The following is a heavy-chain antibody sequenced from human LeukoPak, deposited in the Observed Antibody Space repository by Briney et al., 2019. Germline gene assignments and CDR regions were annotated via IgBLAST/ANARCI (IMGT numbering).Heavy chain of an antibody. CDR1: AFTFSRYW. J-gene: IGHJ4*02. D-gene: IGHD3-16*01. V-gene: IGHV3-7*01. CDR2: INEDGSEK. CDR3: ARVVWGQLTYYFDY. Sequence: GGSLRLSCAASAFTFSRYWTTWVRQAPGKGLEWVANINEDGSEKYYLDSVRGRFTISRDNAKNSLYLQMNSLRAEDTAVYYCARVVWGQLTYYFDYWGQGTLVTVSS.